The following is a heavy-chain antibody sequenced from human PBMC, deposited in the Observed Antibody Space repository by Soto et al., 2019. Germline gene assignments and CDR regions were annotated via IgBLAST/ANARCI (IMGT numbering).Heavy chain of an antibody. CDR3: ARGSLVYDS. Sequence: QVQLPESGPTLVKPSETLFLTCSVSGDSLNNNWWTWIRQAPGTAPELVGYIYYKGDTRYNPSLESRVTISLDTPKNQISLELRSVTGADTAVYFCARGSLVYDSWGQGILVTVSS. J-gene: IGHJ4*02. CDR1: GDSLNNNW. CDR2: IYYKGDT. D-gene: IGHD3-16*01. V-gene: IGHV4-59*01.